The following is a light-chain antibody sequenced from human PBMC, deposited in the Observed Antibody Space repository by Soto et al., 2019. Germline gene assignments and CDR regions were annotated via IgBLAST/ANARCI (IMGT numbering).Light chain of an antibody. Sequence: DIQMTQSPSTLSATVGDRVTITCRASQSIGRWLAWYQQQPGKAPKVLIYDASTLKSGVPSRFSGSGSGTEFTLTISSLQHDDFATYYCQQYNRYSWTFGQGTKV. CDR3: QQYNRYSWT. V-gene: IGKV1-5*01. CDR1: QSIGRW. J-gene: IGKJ1*01. CDR2: DAS.